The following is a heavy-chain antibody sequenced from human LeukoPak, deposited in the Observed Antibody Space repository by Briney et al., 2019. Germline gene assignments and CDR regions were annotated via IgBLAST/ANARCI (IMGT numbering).Heavy chain of an antibody. CDR1: GFTFTNYW. D-gene: IGHD3-22*01. CDR2: ISSSGSTI. CDR3: ARLGDYYDSSGYRVVFDY. V-gene: IGHV3-48*04. J-gene: IGHJ4*02. Sequence: GGSLRLSCAASGFTFTNYWMNWVRQAPGKGLEWVSYISSSGSTIYYADSVKGRFTISRDNANNSLYLQMNSLRAEDTAVYYCARLGDYYDSSGYRVVFDYWGQGTLVTVSS.